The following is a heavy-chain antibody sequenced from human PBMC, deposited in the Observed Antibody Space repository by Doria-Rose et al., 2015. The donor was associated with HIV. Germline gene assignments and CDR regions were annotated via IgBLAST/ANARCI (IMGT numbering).Heavy chain of an antibody. V-gene: IGHV2-26*01. D-gene: IGHD6-13*01. CDR1: GVSLSSPGMG. J-gene: IGHJ4*02. Sequence: QVQLVQSGPVLVKPTETLTLTCTVSGVSLSSPGMGVSWIRQPPGKALEWLANIFSDDERSCKTSLKSRLTISRGTSKSQVVLTMTDMDPVDTATYYCARIKSGRWYHKYYFDFWGQGTLVIVSA. CDR2: IFSDDER. CDR3: ARIKSGRWYHKYYFDF.